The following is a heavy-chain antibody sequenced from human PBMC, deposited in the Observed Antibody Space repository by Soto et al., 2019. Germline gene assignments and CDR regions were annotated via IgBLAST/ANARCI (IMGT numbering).Heavy chain of an antibody. CDR2: IYWDDDK. Sequence: SGPTLVKPTQTLTLTCTFSGFSLSTSGVGVGWIRQPPGKALEWLALIYWDDDKRYSPSLKSRLTIPKDTSKNQVVLKMTNMAPVDTATYYCAREKYYYGSGSSADYYYMDVWGKGTTVTVSS. V-gene: IGHV2-5*02. CDR3: AREKYYYGSGSSADYYYMDV. D-gene: IGHD3-10*01. J-gene: IGHJ6*03. CDR1: GFSLSTSGVG.